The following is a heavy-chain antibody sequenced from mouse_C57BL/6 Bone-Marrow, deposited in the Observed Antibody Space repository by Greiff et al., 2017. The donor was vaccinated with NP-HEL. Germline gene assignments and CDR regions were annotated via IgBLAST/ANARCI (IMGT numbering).Heavy chain of an antibody. Sequence: EVKLQESGAELVRPGASVKLSCTASGFNIKDDYMHWVKQRPEQGLEWIGWIDPENGDTEYASKFQGKATITADTSSNTAYLQLSSLTSEDTAVYYCTTVVGFDYWGQGTTLTVSS. CDR3: TTVVGFDY. CDR2: IDPENGDT. D-gene: IGHD1-1*01. J-gene: IGHJ2*01. V-gene: IGHV14-4*01. CDR1: GFNIKDDY.